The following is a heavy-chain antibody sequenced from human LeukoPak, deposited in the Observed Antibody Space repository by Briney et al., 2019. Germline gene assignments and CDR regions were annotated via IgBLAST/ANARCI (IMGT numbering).Heavy chain of an antibody. J-gene: IGHJ4*02. V-gene: IGHV3-74*01. D-gene: IGHD3-22*01. CDR3: ARDQSSVFDY. CDR2: INRDGSST. CDR1: GFTFSSYW. Sequence: PGGSLSLSGAASGFTFSSYWMHWVRQGPGKGLMWVSRINRDGSSTTYADAVKGRFTISRDNAKNTLYLQMNSLRAEDTAVYYCARDQSSVFDYWGQGTLVTVSS.